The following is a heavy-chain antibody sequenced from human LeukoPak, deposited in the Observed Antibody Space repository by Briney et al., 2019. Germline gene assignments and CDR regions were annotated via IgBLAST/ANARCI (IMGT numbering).Heavy chain of an antibody. CDR2: VSGSGFST. CDR1: GFTFSNYA. J-gene: IGHJ4*02. CDR3: AKETGSGYSYGFFDY. D-gene: IGHD5-18*01. Sequence: GSLRLSCAASGFTFSNYAMSWVRQAPGKGLEWVSAVSGSGFSTYYADSVKGRFAISRDNSKNTLYLQMNSLRAEDTAVYYCAKETGSGYSYGFFDYWGQGTLVTVSS. V-gene: IGHV3-23*01.